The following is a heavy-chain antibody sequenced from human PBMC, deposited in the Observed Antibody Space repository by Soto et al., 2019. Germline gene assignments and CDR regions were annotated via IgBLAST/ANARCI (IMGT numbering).Heavy chain of an antibody. J-gene: IGHJ4*02. V-gene: IGHV1-8*01. Sequence: QVQLVQSGAELKKPGASVKVSCKASGYTFSNYDMNWVRQATGQGPEWIGWVNSNNGDTGYAQKFQGRVTLTTDISTTTAYMELPSLRSEDTAIYYCAKVTSKGSAIDFDYWGQGTLITVTS. CDR1: GYTFSNYD. CDR2: VNSNNGDT. CDR3: AKVTSKGSAIDFDY. D-gene: IGHD3-10*01.